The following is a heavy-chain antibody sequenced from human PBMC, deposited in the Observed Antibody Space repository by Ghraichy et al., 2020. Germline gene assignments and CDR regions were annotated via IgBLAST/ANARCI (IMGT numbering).Heavy chain of an antibody. Sequence: SETLSLTCSVSGDSVTSYYWSWIRQPPGKGLEWIGYVYYRGSTNYNPSLKSRVTISVDTSKNQFSLKLSSVTAADTAVYYCARENRYYDILTGYYNKYEDYMDVWGKGTTVTVSS. CDR3: ARENRYYDILTGYYNKYEDYMDV. V-gene: IGHV4-59*02. D-gene: IGHD3-9*01. CDR1: GDSVTSYY. J-gene: IGHJ6*03. CDR2: VYYRGST.